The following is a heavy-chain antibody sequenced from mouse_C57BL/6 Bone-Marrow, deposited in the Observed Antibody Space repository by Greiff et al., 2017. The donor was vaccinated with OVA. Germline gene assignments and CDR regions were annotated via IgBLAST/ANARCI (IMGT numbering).Heavy chain of an antibody. D-gene: IGHD2-14*01. CDR1: GYTFTSYW. CDR3: ARRGIYYRLENAMDY. CDR2: IHPNSGST. V-gene: IGHV1-64*01. Sequence: QVQLQQPGAELVKPGASVKLSCKASGYTFTSYWMHWVKQRPGQGLEWIGMIHPNSGSTNYNEKFKSKAKLTVDKSSSTAYMQLSSLTSEDSAVYYCARRGIYYRLENAMDYWGQGTSVTVSS. J-gene: IGHJ4*01.